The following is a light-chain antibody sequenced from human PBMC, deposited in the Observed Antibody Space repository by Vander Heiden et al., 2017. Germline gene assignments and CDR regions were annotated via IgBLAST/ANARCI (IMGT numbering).Light chain of an antibody. CDR3: QAWDSSTAV. CDR1: NLGDKY. CDR2: QDS. Sequence: SYELTQPPSASVPPGQTASITCSGDNLGDKYACWYQQKPGQSPVLVIYQDSKRPSGIPERFSGSNSGNTATLTISGTQAMDEADYYCQAWDSSTAVFGGGTKLTVL. J-gene: IGLJ2*01. V-gene: IGLV3-1*01.